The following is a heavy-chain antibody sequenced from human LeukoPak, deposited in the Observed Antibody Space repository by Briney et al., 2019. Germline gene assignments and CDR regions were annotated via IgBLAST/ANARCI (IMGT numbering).Heavy chain of an antibody. D-gene: IGHD2-15*01. CDR2: INPNSGGT. Sequence: ASVKVSCKASGYTFTGYYMHWVRQAPGQGLEWMGWINPNSGGTNYAQKFQGRVTMTRDTSISTAYMELSRLRSDDTAVYYCARSTLGYCSGGSCCPGGYWGQGTLVTVSS. CDR3: ARSTLGYCSGGSCCPGGY. V-gene: IGHV1-2*02. CDR1: GYTFTGYY. J-gene: IGHJ4*02.